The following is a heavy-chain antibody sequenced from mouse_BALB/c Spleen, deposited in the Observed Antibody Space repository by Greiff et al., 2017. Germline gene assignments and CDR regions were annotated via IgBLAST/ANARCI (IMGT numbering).Heavy chain of an antibody. CDR1: GFTFSSYW. D-gene: IGHD1-2*01. CDR3: ITTATWFAY. J-gene: IGHJ3*01. Sequence: EVQGVESGGGLVQPGGSMKLSCVASGFTFSSYWMSWVRQSPEKGLEWVAEIRLKSDNYATHYAESVKGKFTISRDDSKSRLYLQMNSLRAEDTGIYYCITTATWFAYWGQGTLVTVSA. CDR2: IRLKSDNYAT. V-gene: IGHV6-6*02.